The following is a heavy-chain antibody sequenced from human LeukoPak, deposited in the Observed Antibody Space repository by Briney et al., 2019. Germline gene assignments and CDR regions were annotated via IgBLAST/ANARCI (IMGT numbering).Heavy chain of an antibody. CDR2: ISFDGSNK. Sequence: GGSLRLSCAASGFTFSSYAMHWVRQAPGKGLEWVAVISFDGSNKYYADSVKGRFTISRDNSKNTLYLQMNSLRAEDTAVYYSARGTRTIVTTKFARGHYMDVWGKGTTVTISS. CDR3: ARGTRTIVTTKFARGHYMDV. CDR1: GFTFSSYA. D-gene: IGHD5-12*01. V-gene: IGHV3-30*04. J-gene: IGHJ6*03.